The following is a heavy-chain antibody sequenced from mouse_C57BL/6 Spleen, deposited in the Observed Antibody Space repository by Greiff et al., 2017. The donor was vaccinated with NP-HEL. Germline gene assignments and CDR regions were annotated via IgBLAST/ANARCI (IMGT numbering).Heavy chain of an antibody. V-gene: IGHV1-52*01. CDR1: GYTFTSYW. CDR2: IDPSDSET. D-gene: IGHD1-1*01. CDR3: ASIYYYGSSYFDY. J-gene: IGHJ2*01. Sequence: VQLQQPGAELVRPGSSVKLSCKASGYTFTSYWMHWVKQRPIQGLEWIGNIDPSDSETHYNQKFKDKATLTVDKSSSTAYMQLSSLTSEDSAVYYYASIYYYGSSYFDYWGQGTTLTVSS.